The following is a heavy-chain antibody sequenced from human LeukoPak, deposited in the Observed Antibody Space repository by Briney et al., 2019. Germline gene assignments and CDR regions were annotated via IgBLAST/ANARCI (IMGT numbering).Heavy chain of an antibody. D-gene: IGHD6-19*01. CDR2: INHSGST. CDR1: GGSFSGYY. V-gene: IGHV4-34*01. Sequence: PSETLSLTCAVYGGSFSGYYWSWIRQPPGKGLEWIGEINHSGSTNYNPSLKSRVTISVDTSKNQFSLKLSSVTAADTAVYYCARRQWLGVFDYWGQGTLVTVSS. CDR3: ARRQWLGVFDY. J-gene: IGHJ4*02.